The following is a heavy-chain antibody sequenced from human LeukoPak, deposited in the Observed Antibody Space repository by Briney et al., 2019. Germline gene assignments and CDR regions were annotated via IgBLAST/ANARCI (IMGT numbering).Heavy chain of an antibody. D-gene: IGHD1-26*01. Sequence: PSETLSLTCAVYTVSFSGYYWSWIRQPPGKGLKGFGEINNSGSTNYNPSLKSRVTISVDTSKNQFSLKLSSMTAADTVVYYCARRSIEWELLFNWFDPWSQGTLVTVSS. J-gene: IGHJ5*02. CDR1: TVSFSGYY. V-gene: IGHV4-34*01. CDR3: ARRSIEWELLFNWFDP. CDR2: INNSGST.